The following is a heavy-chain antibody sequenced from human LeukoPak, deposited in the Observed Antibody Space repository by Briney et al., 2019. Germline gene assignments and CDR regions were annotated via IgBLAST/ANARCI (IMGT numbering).Heavy chain of an antibody. CDR2: GFYSGSA. D-gene: IGHD4-17*01. V-gene: IGHV4-39*01. J-gene: IGHJ4*02. CDR1: GRSISGSSYY. Sequence: KPSETLSLTCTVSGRSISGSSYYWAWIRQPPGKGLEWIGSGFYSGSAYYNPSLKSRVTISVDTSKNHFSLNLSSVTAAGTAVYYCARLRGAMTPVTSDFDYWGQGTLVTVSS. CDR3: ARLRGAMTPVTSDFDY.